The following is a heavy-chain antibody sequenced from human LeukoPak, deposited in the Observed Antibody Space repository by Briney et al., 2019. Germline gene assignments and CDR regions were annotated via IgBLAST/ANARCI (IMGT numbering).Heavy chain of an antibody. V-gene: IGHV1-46*01. Sequence: ASVKVTCKASGYTFTSYYMHWVRQAPGQGLEWMGIINPSGGSTSYAQKFQGRVTMTRDTSTSTVYMELSSLRSDDTAVYYCARVYSGYDSIFDYWGQGTLVTVSS. J-gene: IGHJ4*02. CDR2: INPSGGST. CDR3: ARVYSGYDSIFDY. D-gene: IGHD5-12*01. CDR1: GYTFTSYY.